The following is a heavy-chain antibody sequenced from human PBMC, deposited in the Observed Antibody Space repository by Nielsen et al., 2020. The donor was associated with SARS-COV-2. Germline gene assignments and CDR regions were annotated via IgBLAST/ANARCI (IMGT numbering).Heavy chain of an antibody. Sequence: SETLSLTCTVSGGSISSSSYYWGWIRQPPGKGLEWIGSIYYSGSTYYNPSLKSRVTISVDTSKNQFSLKLSSVTAADTAVYYCARGGSITIFGVVIINWFDPWGQGTLVTVSS. D-gene: IGHD3-3*01. J-gene: IGHJ5*02. CDR3: ARGGSITIFGVVIINWFDP. CDR2: IYYSGST. CDR1: GGSISSSSYY. V-gene: IGHV4-39*07.